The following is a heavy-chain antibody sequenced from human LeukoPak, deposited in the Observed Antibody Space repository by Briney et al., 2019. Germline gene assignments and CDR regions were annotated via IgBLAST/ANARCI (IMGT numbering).Heavy chain of an antibody. CDR3: AKTRIPSPSGLLWWLDY. Sequence: PGGSLRLSCAASGFTFSSYAMSWVRQAPGKGLEWVSAIGDSGDSTYYADSVKGRFTISRDNSKSTLYLQMNSLRAEDTALYYCAKTRIPSPSGLLWWLDYWGQGTLVTVSS. J-gene: IGHJ4*02. CDR1: GFTFSSYA. CDR2: IGDSGDST. V-gene: IGHV3-23*01. D-gene: IGHD2-21*01.